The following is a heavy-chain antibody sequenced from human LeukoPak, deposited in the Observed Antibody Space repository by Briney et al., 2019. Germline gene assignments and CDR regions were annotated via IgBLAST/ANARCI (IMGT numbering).Heavy chain of an antibody. V-gene: IGHV3-23*01. CDR3: PRQSYASGWNPFAY. CDR1: GFTFSNYA. CDR2: ISGGGITT. J-gene: IGHJ4*02. D-gene: IGHD6-19*01. Sequence: QSGGSLRLSCAASGFTFSNYAMRWVRQAPGKGLEWVSTISGGGITTYYADSAKGRFTISRDNSKNTMFLQMNSLRADDTAVYYCPRQSYASGWNPFAYWGQGILVTVSS.